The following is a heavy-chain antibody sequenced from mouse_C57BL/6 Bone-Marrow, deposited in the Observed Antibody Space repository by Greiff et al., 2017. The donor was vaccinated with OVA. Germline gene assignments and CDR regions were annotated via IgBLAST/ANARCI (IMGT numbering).Heavy chain of an antibody. CDR3: ARGGYGNPFAY. D-gene: IGHD2-1*01. J-gene: IGHJ3*01. CDR2: INPGSGGT. Sequence: LQESGAELVRPGTSVKVSCKASGYAFTNYLIEWVKQRPGQGLEWIGVINPGSGGTTYNEKFKGKAKLTADKASSNAYMQLSSLTSEDSAVYFCARGGYGNPFAYWGQGTLVTVSA. CDR1: GYAFTNYL. V-gene: IGHV1-54*01.